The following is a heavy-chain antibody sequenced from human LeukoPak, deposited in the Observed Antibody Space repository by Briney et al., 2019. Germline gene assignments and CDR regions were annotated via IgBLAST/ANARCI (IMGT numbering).Heavy chain of an antibody. D-gene: IGHD5-12*01. CDR3: ARSSFPPGGATYNWFDP. Sequence: SETLSLTCTVSGGSITTNNYYWGWIRQPPGKGLEWIGYIYYSGSTNYNPSLKSRVTISVDTSKNQFSLKLSSVTAADTAVYYCARSSFPPGGATYNWFDPWGQGTLVTVSS. CDR1: GGSITTNNYY. V-gene: IGHV4-61*05. CDR2: IYYSGST. J-gene: IGHJ5*02.